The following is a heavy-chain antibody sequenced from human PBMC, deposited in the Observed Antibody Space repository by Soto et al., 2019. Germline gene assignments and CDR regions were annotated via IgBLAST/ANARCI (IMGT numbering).Heavy chain of an antibody. CDR3: VKDMVRGVIISAGMDV. Sequence: GGSLRLSCEASGYIFSTFGMYWVSQSPVRGLEWVAGISDDGSNKFYADSVRGRFSISRDNSKNTLYLQMNILRAEDTAVYYCVKDMVRGVIISAGMDVWGQGTTVTVSS. V-gene: IGHV3-30*18. CDR1: GYIFSTFG. J-gene: IGHJ6*02. D-gene: IGHD3-10*01. CDR2: ISDDGSNK.